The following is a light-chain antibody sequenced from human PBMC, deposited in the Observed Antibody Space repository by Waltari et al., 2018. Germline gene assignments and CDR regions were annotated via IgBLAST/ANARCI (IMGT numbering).Light chain of an antibody. V-gene: IGKV1-39*01. CDR2: AAS. CDR3: QQSYSTWET. J-gene: IGKJ1*01. Sequence: DIQMTQSPSSLSASVGDRVTITCRASQSISSYLNWYQQKPGKAPKLLIYAASSLQSGVPSRFSGSGSGTDFTLTISSLQPEDFATYYGQQSYSTWETFGQGTKVEIK. CDR1: QSISSY.